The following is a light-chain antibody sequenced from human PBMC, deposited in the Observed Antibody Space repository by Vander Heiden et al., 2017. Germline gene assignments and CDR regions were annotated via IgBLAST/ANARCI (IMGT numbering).Light chain of an antibody. V-gene: IGKV1D-8*01. CDR2: GAS. J-gene: IGKJ1*01. CDR1: QGISSY. CDR3: QQYYSFPWT. Sequence: VIWMTQSPSFAAASTGDRVTTRCRMSQGISSYLAWDQRKPGKAAELLIYGASILQSGVQSRCSGSGSGTDFTLTISCLQSEDFATYYCQQYYSFPWTFGQGTKVEIK.